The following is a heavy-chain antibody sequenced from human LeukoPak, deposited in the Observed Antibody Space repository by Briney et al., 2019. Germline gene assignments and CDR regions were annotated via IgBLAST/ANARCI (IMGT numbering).Heavy chain of an antibody. Sequence: GGSLKLSCAASGFTFSGSAMHWVRQASGKGLEWVGRIRSKANSYATAYAASVKGRFTISRDDSKNTAYLQMNSLKTEDTAVYYCTRGENGYSSRGDYWGQGTLVTVSS. CDR2: IRSKANSYAT. J-gene: IGHJ4*02. V-gene: IGHV3-73*01. CDR1: GFTFSGSA. D-gene: IGHD6-13*01. CDR3: TRGENGYSSRGDY.